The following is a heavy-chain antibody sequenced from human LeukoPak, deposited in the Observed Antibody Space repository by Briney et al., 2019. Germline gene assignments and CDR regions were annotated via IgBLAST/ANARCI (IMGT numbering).Heavy chain of an antibody. Sequence: GGSLRLSCAASGFTFSSYAMSWVRQAPEKGLEWVSAISGSGGSTYYADSVKGRFTISRDNSKNTLYLQMNSLRAEDTAVYYCARDEYNWFDPWGQGTLVTVSS. CDR2: ISGSGGST. V-gene: IGHV3-23*01. CDR1: GFTFSSYA. J-gene: IGHJ5*02. CDR3: ARDEYNWFDP.